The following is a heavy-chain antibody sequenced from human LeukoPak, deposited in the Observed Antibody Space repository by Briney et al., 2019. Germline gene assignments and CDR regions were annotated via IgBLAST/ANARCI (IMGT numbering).Heavy chain of an antibody. Sequence: GGSLRLSCAASGFTFSSYSMDWVRQAPGKGLVWVSRIKSDGSNIAYADSVKGRFTISRDNAKNMLYLQMNSLRAEDTAVYYCARDLFSAAAGRYYYGMDVWGQGTTVTVSS. CDR1: GFTFSSYS. CDR2: IKSDGSNI. V-gene: IGHV3-74*01. CDR3: ARDLFSAAAGRYYYGMDV. D-gene: IGHD6-13*01. J-gene: IGHJ6*02.